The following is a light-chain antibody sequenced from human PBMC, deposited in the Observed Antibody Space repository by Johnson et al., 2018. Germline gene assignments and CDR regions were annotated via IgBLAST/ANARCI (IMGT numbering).Light chain of an antibody. Sequence: QSVLTQPPSVSAAPVQKVTISCSGSSSNIGNNYVSWYQQLPGTAPKLLIYENNKRPSGISDRFSGSKFGTSATLGITGLQTGDEADYYCGTWDSSLSAGNGFGTGTKVTVL. V-gene: IGLV1-51*02. CDR1: SSNIGNNY. CDR3: GTWDSSLSAGNG. CDR2: ENN. J-gene: IGLJ1*01.